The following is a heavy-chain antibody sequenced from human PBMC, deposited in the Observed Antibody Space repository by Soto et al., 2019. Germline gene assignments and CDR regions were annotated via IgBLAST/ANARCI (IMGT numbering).Heavy chain of an antibody. CDR3: AREGDSSNARPTYYYGMDV. CDR1: GYSFTSYW. CDR2: IDPSDSYT. Sequence: PGESLKISCKGSGYSFTSYWISWVRQMPGKGLEWMGRIDPSDSYTNYSPSFQGHVTISADKSISTAYLQWSSLKASDTAMYYCAREGDSSNARPTYYYGMDVWGQGTTVTVSS. J-gene: IGHJ6*02. V-gene: IGHV5-10-1*01. D-gene: IGHD4-4*01.